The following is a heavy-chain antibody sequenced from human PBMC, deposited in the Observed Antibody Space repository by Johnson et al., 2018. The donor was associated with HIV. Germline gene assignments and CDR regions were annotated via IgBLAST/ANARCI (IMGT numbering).Heavy chain of an antibody. CDR2: IGTAGDT. Sequence: VQLVESGGGLVQPGGSLRLSCAASGFTFSSYDMHWVRQATGKGLEWVSAIGTAGDTYYPGSVKGRFTISRENAKNTLYLQMNSLRAEDTAVYYCAKDPMVATPANAFDIWGQGTMVTVSS. CDR3: AKDPMVATPANAFDI. V-gene: IGHV3-13*01. CDR1: GFTFSSYD. D-gene: IGHD5-12*01. J-gene: IGHJ3*02.